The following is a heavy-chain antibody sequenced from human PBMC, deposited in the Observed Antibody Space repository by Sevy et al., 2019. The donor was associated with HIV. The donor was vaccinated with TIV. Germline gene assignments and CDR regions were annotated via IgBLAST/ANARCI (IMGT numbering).Heavy chain of an antibody. V-gene: IGHV4-39*02. CDR2: IYYTGST. CDR3: AREAVALDY. CDR1: GDSISSNNFY. J-gene: IGHJ4*01. Sequence: SETLSLTCTVSGDSISSNNFYWGWVRQPPEKGLGWIGSIYYTGSTDYNPSLKSRVTISVDTSKNQFSLTLTSVTAADTAVYYCAREAVALDYWGQGTLVTVSS. D-gene: IGHD6-19*01.